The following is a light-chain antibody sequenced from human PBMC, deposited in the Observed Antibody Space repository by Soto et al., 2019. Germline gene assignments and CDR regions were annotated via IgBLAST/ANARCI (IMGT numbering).Light chain of an antibody. CDR3: SSYTSGSTYV. CDR1: SSDVGGYNY. Sequence: SALTQPASVSGSPGQSITISCTGTSSDVGGYNYVSWYQHHPGKAPKLMIYEVSNRPSGVSNRFSGSKSGNTASLTISGLQAEDEADYYCSSYTSGSTYVFGTGTKLTVL. V-gene: IGLV2-14*01. CDR2: EVS. J-gene: IGLJ1*01.